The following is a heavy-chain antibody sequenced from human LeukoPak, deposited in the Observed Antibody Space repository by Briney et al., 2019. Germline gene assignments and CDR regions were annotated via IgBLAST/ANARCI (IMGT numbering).Heavy chain of an antibody. CDR2: INHSGTT. CDR1: GGSFSDYY. D-gene: IGHD2-2*01. J-gene: IGHJ6*04. V-gene: IGHV4-34*01. CDR3: ARGLRLPSRSSPAVPHV. Sequence: SSETLSLTCAVYGGSFSDYYWTWIRQPPGKGLEWIGEINHSGTTNYSPSLKSRVTISVDTSKNQFSLRLSAVTAADTAVYHCARGLRLPSRSSPAVPHVWGKGTTVTVSA.